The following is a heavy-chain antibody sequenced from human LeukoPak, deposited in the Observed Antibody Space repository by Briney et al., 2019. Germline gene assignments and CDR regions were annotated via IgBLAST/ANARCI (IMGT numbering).Heavy chain of an antibody. J-gene: IGHJ4*02. V-gene: IGHV3-23*01. Sequence: GGSLRLSCAASAFTFSKYVMRWVRQAPGKGLEWVSAISTGGGSTYYAASVKGRFTISRDNSKNTLYLQMNSLRAEDTAVYYCAKDARAYGSGPLDYWGQGTLVTVSS. CDR1: AFTFSKYV. D-gene: IGHD3-10*01. CDR2: ISTGGGST. CDR3: AKDARAYGSGPLDY.